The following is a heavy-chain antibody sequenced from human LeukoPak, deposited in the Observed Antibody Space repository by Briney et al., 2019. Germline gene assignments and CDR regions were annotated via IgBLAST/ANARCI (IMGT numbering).Heavy chain of an antibody. D-gene: IGHD5-18*01. J-gene: IGHJ3*02. Sequence: ASVKVSCKASGYTFTGYYMHWVRQAPGQGLEWMGIINPSGGSTSYAQKFQGRVTMTRDTSTSTVYMELSSLRSEDTAVYYCATAYNYGRDVFDIWGQGTMVTVSS. CDR1: GYTFTGYY. CDR3: ATAYNYGRDVFDI. CDR2: INPSGGST. V-gene: IGHV1-46*01.